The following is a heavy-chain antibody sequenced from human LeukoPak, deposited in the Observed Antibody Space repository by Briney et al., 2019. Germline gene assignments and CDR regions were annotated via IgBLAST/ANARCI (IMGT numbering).Heavy chain of an antibody. V-gene: IGHV3-30-3*01. Sequence: PGRSLRPPCAASGFTFSSYAMHRVRQAPGKGLDWVAVISYDGSNKYYADSVKGRFTISRDNSKNTLYLQMNSLRAEDTAVYYCAREDYGDYGAFDIWGQGTMVTVSS. CDR1: GFTFSSYA. J-gene: IGHJ3*02. CDR2: ISYDGSNK. CDR3: AREDYGDYGAFDI. D-gene: IGHD4-17*01.